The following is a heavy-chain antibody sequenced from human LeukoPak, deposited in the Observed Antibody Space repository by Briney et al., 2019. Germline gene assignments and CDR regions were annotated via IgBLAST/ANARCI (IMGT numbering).Heavy chain of an antibody. J-gene: IGHJ5*02. Sequence: ASVKVSCKASGYTFTSYYMHWVRQAPGQGLEWMGIINPCGGSTSYAQKFQGRVTMTRDTSTSTVYMELSSLRSEDTAVYYCASGQMVRGVLNWFDPWGQGTLVTVSS. CDR2: INPCGGST. V-gene: IGHV1-46*01. D-gene: IGHD3-10*01. CDR1: GYTFTSYY. CDR3: ASGQMVRGVLNWFDP.